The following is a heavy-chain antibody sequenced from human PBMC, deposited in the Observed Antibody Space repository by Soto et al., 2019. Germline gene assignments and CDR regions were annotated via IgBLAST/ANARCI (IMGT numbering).Heavy chain of an antibody. CDR1: GFTVSSNY. CDR2: IYSGGST. D-gene: IGHD6-19*01. V-gene: IGHV3-53*04. J-gene: IGHJ5*02. CDR3: ARLSVAPEYSSEKWFDP. Sequence: EVQLVESGGGLVQPGGSLRLSCAASGFTVSSNYMSWVRQAPGKGLEWVSVIYSGGSTYYADSVKGRFTISRHNSKNTLYLQMNSLRAEDTAVYYCARLSVAPEYSSEKWFDPWGQGTLVTVSS.